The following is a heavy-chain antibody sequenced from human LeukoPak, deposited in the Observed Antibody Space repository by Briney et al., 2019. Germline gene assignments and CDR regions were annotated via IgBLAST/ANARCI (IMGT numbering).Heavy chain of an antibody. CDR2: IIPIFRTA. CDR3: ARALRYYSDSSGYAFDY. J-gene: IGHJ4*02. Sequence: SVKVSCKASGGTFRSFAISWVRQAPGQGLEWMGGIIPIFRTANYAQKFQGRVTVTADESTSTAYMELSSLRSEDTTVYYCARALRYYSDSSGYAFDYWGQGTLVTVSS. V-gene: IGHV1-69*13. D-gene: IGHD3-22*01. CDR1: GGTFRSFA.